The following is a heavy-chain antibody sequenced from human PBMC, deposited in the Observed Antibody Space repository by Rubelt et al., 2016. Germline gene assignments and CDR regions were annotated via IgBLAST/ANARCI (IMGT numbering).Heavy chain of an antibody. CDR1: GGSFSAYY. J-gene: IGHJ5*02. CDR3: ARHQSCGGGVCSTGRWFDP. Sequence: QVQLQQWGAGLLKPSETLSLTCAVYGGSFSAYYWSWIRQPPGKGLEWIGEINHSGSTNYNPSLKSRVTISVDTSQNHVSHNLGFVTAAATAVYYCARHQSCGGGVCSTGRWFDPWGQGTLVTVSS. D-gene: IGHD2-8*02. V-gene: IGHV4-34*01. CDR2: INHSGST.